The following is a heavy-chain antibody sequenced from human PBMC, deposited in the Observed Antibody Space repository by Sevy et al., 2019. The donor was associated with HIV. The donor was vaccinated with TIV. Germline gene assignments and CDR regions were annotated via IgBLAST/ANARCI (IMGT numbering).Heavy chain of an antibody. Sequence: SETLSLTCAVSGGSISTGGFSWNWIRQPPVKGLEWIGHIYRTGNTYYNPSLGSRVSISVDRSKNQFSLKLSSVTAADTAVYYCVRGPSYGYVSYGFDVWGQGTMVTVSS. D-gene: IGHD3-16*01. CDR2: IYRTGNT. J-gene: IGHJ3*01. V-gene: IGHV4-30-2*01. CDR1: GGSISTGGFS. CDR3: VRGPSYGYVSYGFDV.